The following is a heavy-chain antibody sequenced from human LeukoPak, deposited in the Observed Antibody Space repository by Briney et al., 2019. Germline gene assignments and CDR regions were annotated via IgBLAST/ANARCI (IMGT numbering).Heavy chain of an antibody. J-gene: IGHJ4*02. Sequence: SETLSLTCTASGGSISSYYWSWIRQPPGKGLEWIGYFYYSGSTNYNPSLKSRVTISVDTSKNQFPLKLSSVTAADTAVYYCAREGTGLIDYWGQGTLVTVSS. CDR2: FYYSGST. D-gene: IGHD2-8*01. CDR1: GGSISSYY. V-gene: IGHV4-59*01. CDR3: AREGTGLIDY.